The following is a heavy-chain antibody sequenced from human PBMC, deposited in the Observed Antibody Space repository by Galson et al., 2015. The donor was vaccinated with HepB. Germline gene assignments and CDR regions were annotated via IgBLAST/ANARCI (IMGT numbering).Heavy chain of an antibody. Sequence: SLRLSCAASGFTFSSYGMHWVRQAPGKGLEWVAVISYDGSNKYYADSVKGRFTISRDNSKNTLYLQMNSLRAEDTAVYYCAKGLGYCSGGSCPFDIWGQGTMVTVSS. CDR1: GFTFSSYG. D-gene: IGHD2-15*01. J-gene: IGHJ3*02. CDR3: AKGLGYCSGGSCPFDI. V-gene: IGHV3-30*18. CDR2: ISYDGSNK.